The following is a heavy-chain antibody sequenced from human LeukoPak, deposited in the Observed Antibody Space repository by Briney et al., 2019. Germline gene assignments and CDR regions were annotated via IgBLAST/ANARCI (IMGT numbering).Heavy chain of an antibody. CDR2: INTNTGNP. V-gene: IGHV7-4-1*02. CDR3: ARPLGRIAAAGTSEFDY. J-gene: IGHJ4*02. Sequence: ASVKVSCKASGYTFTSYAMNWVRQAPGQGLEWMGWINTNTGNPTYAQGFTGRFVFSLDTSVSTAYLQISSLKAEDTAVYYCARPLGRIAAAGTSEFDYWGQGTLVTVSS. D-gene: IGHD6-13*01. CDR1: GYTFTSYA.